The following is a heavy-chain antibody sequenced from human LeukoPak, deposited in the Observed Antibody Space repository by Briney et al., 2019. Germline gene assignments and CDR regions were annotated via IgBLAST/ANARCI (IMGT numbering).Heavy chain of an antibody. CDR3: ARDGDSSGWFRAYYYYYYMDV. D-gene: IGHD6-19*01. Sequence: GGSLRLSCAASGFTFSSYWMHWVRQAPGKGLVWVSRINTDGSSTSYADSVKGRFTISRDNAKNSLYLQMNSLRAEDTAVYYCARDGDSSGWFRAYYYYYYMDVWGKGTTVTVSS. CDR1: GFTFSSYW. CDR2: INTDGSST. V-gene: IGHV3-74*01. J-gene: IGHJ6*03.